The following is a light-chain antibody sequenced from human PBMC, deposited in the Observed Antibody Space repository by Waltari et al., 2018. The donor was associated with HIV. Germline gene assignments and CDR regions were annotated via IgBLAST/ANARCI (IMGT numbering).Light chain of an antibody. J-gene: IGKJ4*01. V-gene: IGKV1-5*03. CDR2: KAS. CDR1: QSISNW. CDR3: QQYSSDPLT. Sequence: DIQMTQSLSTVSASVGDKLIITCRASQSISNWLAWFQQKPGKATKLLIYKASNLESGVPSRFSGSGSGTEFTLTINSLQPDDFATYFCQQYSSDPLTFGRGTRVEVK.